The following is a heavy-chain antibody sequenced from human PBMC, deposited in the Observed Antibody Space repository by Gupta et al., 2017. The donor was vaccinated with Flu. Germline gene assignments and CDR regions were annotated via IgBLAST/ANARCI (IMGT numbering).Heavy chain of an antibody. Sequence: FTFSSYEMKWVRQSPGKGLEWVSYTSSSGNTIYYADSVKGRFSISRDNAKNSLYLQMNSLRAEDTALYYCARVLDYYYMDVWGKGTTVTVSS. J-gene: IGHJ6*03. CDR2: TSSSGNTI. CDR3: ARVLDYYYMDV. D-gene: IGHD3-3*01. CDR1: FTFSSYE. V-gene: IGHV3-48*03.